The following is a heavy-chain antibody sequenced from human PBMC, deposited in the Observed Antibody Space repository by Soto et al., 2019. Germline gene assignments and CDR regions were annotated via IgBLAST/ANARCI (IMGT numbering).Heavy chain of an antibody. CDR1: GYSFTSYW. D-gene: IGHD6-19*01. CDR2: IYPGDSDT. V-gene: IGHV5-51*01. J-gene: IGHJ6*02. Sequence: LGESLKISCKGSGYSFTSYWIGWVRQMPGKGLEWMGIIYPGDSDTRYSPSFQGQVTISADKSVSTAYLQWSSLKASDTAMYYCARQEGSGWSRGGRYYYYGMDVWGQGTTVTVSS. CDR3: ARQEGSGWSRGGRYYYYGMDV.